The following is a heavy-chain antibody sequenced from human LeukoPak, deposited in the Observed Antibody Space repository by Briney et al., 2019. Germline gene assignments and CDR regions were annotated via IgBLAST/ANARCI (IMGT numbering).Heavy chain of an antibody. CDR2: ISSSSSYI. CDR3: ARSFCSTTTCFDP. D-gene: IGHD2-2*01. J-gene: IGHJ5*02. V-gene: IGHV3-21*01. CDR1: GFTFSSYT. Sequence: GRSLRLSCAASGFTFSSYTMSWVRQPPGKGLEWDSSISSSSSYIYYADSVKGRFTISRDNGKKSVFLQMNSLRAEDTGVYFCARSFCSTTTCFDPWGQGTLVTVSS.